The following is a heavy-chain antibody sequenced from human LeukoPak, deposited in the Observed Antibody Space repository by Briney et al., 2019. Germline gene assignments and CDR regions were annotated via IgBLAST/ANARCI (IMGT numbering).Heavy chain of an antibody. Sequence: GGSLRLSCAASGFTVSSNYTSWVRQAPGKGLEWVSVIYSGGSTYYADSVKGRFTISRDNSKNTLYLQMNSLRAEDTAVYYCARVPGGSIMITFGGVIVKNAFDIWGQGTMVTVSS. CDR2: IYSGGST. V-gene: IGHV3-53*01. CDR3: ARVPGGSIMITFGGVIVKNAFDI. CDR1: GFTVSSNY. J-gene: IGHJ3*02. D-gene: IGHD3-16*02.